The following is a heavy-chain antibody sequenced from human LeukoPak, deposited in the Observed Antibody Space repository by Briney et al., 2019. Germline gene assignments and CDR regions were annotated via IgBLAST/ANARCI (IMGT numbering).Heavy chain of an antibody. V-gene: IGHV4-59*12. Sequence: SETLSLTCTVSGGSISSYYWSWIRQPPGKGLEWIGYIDYRGSTNYNPSLKSRVTISVDTSKNQVSLKLSSVTAADTAVYYCARDPRYSSSAHVFDIWGQGTMVTVSS. CDR2: IDYRGST. CDR1: GGSISSYY. CDR3: ARDPRYSSSAHVFDI. J-gene: IGHJ3*02. D-gene: IGHD6-6*01.